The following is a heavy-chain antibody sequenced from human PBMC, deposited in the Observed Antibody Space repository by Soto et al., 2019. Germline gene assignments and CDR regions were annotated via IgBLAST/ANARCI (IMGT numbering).Heavy chain of an antibody. CDR1: GFTFSSYA. Sequence: GGSLRLSCAASGFTFSSYAMSWVRQAPGKGLEWVSAISGSGGSTYYADSVKGRFTISRDNSKNTLYLQMNSLRAEDTAVYYCAKAPADFWSGYPSPYWYFDLWGRGTLVTVSS. D-gene: IGHD3-3*01. CDR3: AKAPADFWSGYPSPYWYFDL. V-gene: IGHV3-23*01. J-gene: IGHJ2*01. CDR2: ISGSGGST.